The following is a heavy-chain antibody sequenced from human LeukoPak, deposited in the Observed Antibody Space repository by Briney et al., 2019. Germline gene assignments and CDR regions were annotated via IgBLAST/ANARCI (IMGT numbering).Heavy chain of an antibody. V-gene: IGHV4-4*02. J-gene: IGHJ4*01. Sequence: PSETLSLTCAVSGGSISSSNWWSWVRQPPGKGLEWIGEIYHSGSTNYNPSLKSRVTISVDKSKNQFSLKLSSVTAADTAVYYCARGPPYSYGSSTLLSGYYFDYWGQGTLVTVSS. CDR3: ARGPPYSYGSSTLLSGYYFDY. D-gene: IGHD5-18*01. CDR2: IYHSGST. CDR1: GGSISSSNW.